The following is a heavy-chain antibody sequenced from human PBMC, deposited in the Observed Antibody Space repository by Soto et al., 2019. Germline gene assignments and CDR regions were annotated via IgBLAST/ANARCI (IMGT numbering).Heavy chain of an antibody. Sequence: GGSLRLSCAASGFTFSSYAMSWVRQAPGKGLEWVSAISGSGGSTYYADSVKGRFTISRDNSKNTLYLQMNSLRAEDTAVYYCAKDKYYYDSSGYWLDLMRYGMDVWGQGNTVTASS. D-gene: IGHD3-22*01. V-gene: IGHV3-23*01. CDR2: ISGSGGST. CDR3: AKDKYYYDSSGYWLDLMRYGMDV. CDR1: GFTFSSYA. J-gene: IGHJ6*02.